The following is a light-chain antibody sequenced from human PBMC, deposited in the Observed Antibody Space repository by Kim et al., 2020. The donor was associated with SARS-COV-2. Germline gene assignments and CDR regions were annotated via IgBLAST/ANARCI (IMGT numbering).Light chain of an antibody. CDR3: QTWDSTIVV. CDR1: KLGDKY. V-gene: IGLV3-1*01. J-gene: IGLJ2*01. Sequence: SYELTQPPSMSVSPGQTASITCSGDKLGDKYACWYQQKPGQSPVLLIYQDTKRPSGIPERFSGSNSGNTATLTISGTQAMDEADYYCQTWDSTIVVFGGGTQLTVL. CDR2: QDT.